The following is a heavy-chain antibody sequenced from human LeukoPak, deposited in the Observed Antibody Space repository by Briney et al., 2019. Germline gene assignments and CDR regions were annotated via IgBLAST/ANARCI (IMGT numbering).Heavy chain of an antibody. V-gene: IGHV4-59*01. CDR1: GGSISSYY. CDR3: ARLGGAEDY. J-gene: IGHJ4*02. Sequence: PSETLSLTCTVSGGSISSYYWSWIRQPPGKGLEWIGYIYYSGSTNYNPSLKSRVTISVDTSKNQFSLKLSSVTAADTAVYYCARLGGAEDYWGQGTLVTVSS. CDR2: IYYSGST. D-gene: IGHD3-16*01.